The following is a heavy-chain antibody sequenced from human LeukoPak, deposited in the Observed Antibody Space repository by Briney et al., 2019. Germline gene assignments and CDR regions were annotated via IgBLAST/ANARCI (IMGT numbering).Heavy chain of an antibody. V-gene: IGHV3-30*03. CDR3: ARPVVAATTPDTFDI. D-gene: IGHD2-15*01. Sequence: GGSLRLSCAASRFTFSNFAMHWVRQAPGKGLEWVALISYDGSNKYYADSVKGRFTMSRDNAKNSLYLQMNSLRAEDTAVYYCARPVVAATTPDTFDIWGQGTMVTVSS. J-gene: IGHJ3*02. CDR1: RFTFSNFA. CDR2: ISYDGSNK.